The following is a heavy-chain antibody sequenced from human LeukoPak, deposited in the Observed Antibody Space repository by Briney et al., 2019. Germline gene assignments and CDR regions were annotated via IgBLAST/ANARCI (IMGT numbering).Heavy chain of an antibody. J-gene: IGHJ4*02. D-gene: IGHD4/OR15-4a*01. V-gene: IGHV3-23*01. CDR2: ISGNGENT. Sequence: PGGSLRLSCAASGFTFSSYSMNWVRQAPGKGLEWVSAISGNGENTYYADSMKGRFTISRDNSKNILYLQMSSLRAEDTAIYYCTKKSPYGGRDSWGQGTLVTVSS. CDR1: GFTFSSYS. CDR3: TKKSPYGGRDS.